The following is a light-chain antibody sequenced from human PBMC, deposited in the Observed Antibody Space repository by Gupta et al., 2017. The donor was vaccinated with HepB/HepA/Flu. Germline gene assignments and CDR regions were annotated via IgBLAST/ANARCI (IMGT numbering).Light chain of an antibody. V-gene: IGLV1-44*01. CDR2: SNI. CDR1: SSNIGSNA. J-gene: IGLJ3*02. CDR3: AAWDDSLNAWV. Sequence: QSVLTQPPSASGNPGQRVTFSCSGSSSNIGSNAVIWYQQFPGTAPKLLIYSNIQRPSGVPDRFSGSKSGTSASLAISGLQSEDEADYYCAAWDDSLNAWVFGGGTKLTVL.